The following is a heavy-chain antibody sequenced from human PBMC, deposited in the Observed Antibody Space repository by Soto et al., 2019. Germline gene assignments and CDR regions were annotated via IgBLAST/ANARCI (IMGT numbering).Heavy chain of an antibody. J-gene: IGHJ4*02. V-gene: IGHV3-23*01. CDR2: ISGSGVST. Sequence: EVQLLESGGDLVQPGGSLRLSCAASGFTFSSYAMSWVRQAPGKGLEWVSAISGSGVSTYYADSVKGRFTISRDNSKNTLYLQMNSLRAEDTAVYYCAKEGEYSSGWDNFDYWGQGTLVTVSS. CDR3: AKEGEYSSGWDNFDY. D-gene: IGHD6-19*01. CDR1: GFTFSSYA.